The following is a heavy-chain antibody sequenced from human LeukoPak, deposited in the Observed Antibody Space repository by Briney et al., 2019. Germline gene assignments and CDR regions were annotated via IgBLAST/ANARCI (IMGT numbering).Heavy chain of an antibody. Sequence: GGSLRLSCAASGFTFSDYYMSWIRQAPGKGLEWVSYISTSGSITSYVDSVRGRFTISRDNAKNSLYLQIDSLRAEDTAMYYCARDRQFRLHDPWGQGILVTVSS. CDR2: ISTSGSIT. CDR3: ARDRQFRLHDP. J-gene: IGHJ5*02. D-gene: IGHD3-16*01. V-gene: IGHV3-11*01. CDR1: GFTFSDYY.